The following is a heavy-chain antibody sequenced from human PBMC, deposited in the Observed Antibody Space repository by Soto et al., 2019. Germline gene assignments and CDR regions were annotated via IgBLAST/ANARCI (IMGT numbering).Heavy chain of an antibody. CDR1: GYTFTSYY. CDR2: INPSGGST. D-gene: IGHD4-17*01. J-gene: IGHJ4*02. V-gene: IGHV1-46*01. Sequence: ASVKVSCKASGYTFTSYYMHWVRQAPGQGLEWMGIINPSGGSTSYAQKFQGRVTITADKSTSAAYMELSSLRSEDTAVYYCATQSGDRGYWGQGTLVTVSS. CDR3: ATQSGDRGY.